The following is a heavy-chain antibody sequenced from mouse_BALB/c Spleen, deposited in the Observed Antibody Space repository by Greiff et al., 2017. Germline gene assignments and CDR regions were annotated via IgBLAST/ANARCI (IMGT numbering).Heavy chain of an antibody. J-gene: IGHJ2*01. Sequence: VQLKESGGGLVQPGGSLRLSCATSGVTFTAHYMSWVRQPPGKALAELGFIRNKANGYTTEYSASVKGRFTISRDNSQSILYLQMNTLRAEVSATYRCARWVTDGCCGYWGQGTTLTVSS. CDR3: ARWVTDGCCGY. D-gene: IGHD2-13*01. V-gene: IGHV7-3*02. CDR1: GVTFTAHY. CDR2: IRNKANGYTT.